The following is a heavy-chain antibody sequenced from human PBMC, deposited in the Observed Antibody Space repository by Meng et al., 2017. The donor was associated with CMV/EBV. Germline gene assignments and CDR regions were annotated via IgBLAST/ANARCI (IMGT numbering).Heavy chain of an antibody. Sequence: SGFTFSNAWMSWVRQAPGKGLEWVGRIKSKTDGGTTDYAAPVKGRFTISRDDSKNTLYLQMNSLKTEDTAVYNCTTIPSDYDFWSGYYWGQGTLVTVSS. V-gene: IGHV3-15*01. CDR1: GFTFSNAW. CDR2: IKSKTDGGTT. CDR3: TTIPSDYDFWSGYY. J-gene: IGHJ4*02. D-gene: IGHD3-3*01.